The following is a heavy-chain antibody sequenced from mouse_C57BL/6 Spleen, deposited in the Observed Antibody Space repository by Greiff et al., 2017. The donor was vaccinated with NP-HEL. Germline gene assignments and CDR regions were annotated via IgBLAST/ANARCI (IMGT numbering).Heavy chain of an antibody. D-gene: IGHD3-3*01. J-gene: IGHJ2*01. V-gene: IGHV7-1*01. Sequence: DVKLVDSGGGLVQSGRSLRLSCATSGFTFSDFYMEWVRQAPGKGLEWIAASRNKANDYTTEYSASVKGRFIVSRDTSQSILYLQMNALRAEDTAIYYCARDDGDGYFDYWGQGTTLTVAS. CDR2: SRNKANDYTT. CDR1: GFTFSDFY. CDR3: ARDDGDGYFDY.